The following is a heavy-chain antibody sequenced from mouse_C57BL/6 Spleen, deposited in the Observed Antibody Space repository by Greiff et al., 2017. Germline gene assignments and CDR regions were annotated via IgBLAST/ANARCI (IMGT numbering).Heavy chain of an antibody. J-gene: IGHJ4*01. CDR1: GYTFTSYW. Sequence: QVQLQQPGAELVRPGSSVKLSCKASGYTFTSYWMHWVKQRPIQGLAWIGNIDPSDSETPYDQKFKDKATLTVDKSSSTAYMQLSILTSEDSAVYYCSKTAQATLYAMDYWGQGTSVTVSS. V-gene: IGHV1-52*01. D-gene: IGHD3-2*02. CDR3: SKTAQATLYAMDY. CDR2: IDPSDSET.